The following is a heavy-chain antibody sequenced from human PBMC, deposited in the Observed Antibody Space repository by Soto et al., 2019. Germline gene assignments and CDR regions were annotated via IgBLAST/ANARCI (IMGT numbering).Heavy chain of an antibody. J-gene: IGHJ4*02. CDR2: ISWNSGSV. CDR3: AKDFSDIWDYRRDFDY. CDR1: GFTFDGFA. V-gene: IGHV3-9*01. Sequence: EVQLVESGGGLVQPGRSLRLSCGASGFTFDGFAMHWVRQAPGKGLEWVSGISWNSGSVAYADSVKGRFTISRDNAKNSLYLQMNSLTPEDTDLYYCAKDFSDIWDYRRDFDYWGQGTLVTVSS. D-gene: IGHD1-7*01.